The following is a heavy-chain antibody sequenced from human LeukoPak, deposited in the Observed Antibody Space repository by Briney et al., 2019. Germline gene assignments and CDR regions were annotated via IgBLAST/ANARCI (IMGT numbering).Heavy chain of an antibody. D-gene: IGHD2/OR15-2a*01. CDR1: GFTVSSNY. CDR3: TRIHSTGGAFDI. CDR2: IYSDGNT. V-gene: IGHV3-53*01. J-gene: IGHJ3*02. Sequence: GGSLRLSCTASGFTVSSNYMSWVRQAPGKGLEWVSVIYSDGNTYYPDSVKGRFTISRDNSKNTLYLQMNSLRADDTAVYYCTRIHSTGGAFDIWGQGTMVTVSS.